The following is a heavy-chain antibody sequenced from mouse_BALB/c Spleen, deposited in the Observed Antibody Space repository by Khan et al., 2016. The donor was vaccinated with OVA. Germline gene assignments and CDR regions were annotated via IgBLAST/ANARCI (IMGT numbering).Heavy chain of an antibody. CDR1: RYTFTDYI. CDR3: ARGGYSAFSY. CDR2: IFPGSDTP. D-gene: IGHD2-3*01. Sequence: QVQLQQPGPEVVKPGASLKVSCKASRYTFTDYIIGWVKQSTRQGLEWIGDIFPGSDTPYYNEKFKDKATLTADISSNTAYMQLSSLTSEDSAVYVCARGGYSAFSYWGQGTLVTVSA. V-gene: IGHV1-77*01. J-gene: IGHJ3*01.